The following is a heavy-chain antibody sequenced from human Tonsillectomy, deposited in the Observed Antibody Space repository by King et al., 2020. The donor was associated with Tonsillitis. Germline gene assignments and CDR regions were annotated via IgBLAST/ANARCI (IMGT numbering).Heavy chain of an antibody. Sequence: VQLVESGGGLVQPGGSLRLSCAASGFTFSIFWMHWVRQAPGKGLVWVSRINSDGSTTSYADSVKGRFTISRDNAKNTPYLQMNSLRAEDTAVYYCAREVEFMDYGVPDAFDIWGQGTMVTVSS. CDR1: GFTFSIFW. D-gene: IGHD4-17*01. V-gene: IGHV3-74*01. J-gene: IGHJ3*02. CDR2: INSDGSTT. CDR3: AREVEFMDYGVPDAFDI.